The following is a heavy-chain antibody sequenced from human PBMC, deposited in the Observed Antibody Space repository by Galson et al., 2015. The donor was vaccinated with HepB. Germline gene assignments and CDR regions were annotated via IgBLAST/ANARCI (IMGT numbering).Heavy chain of an antibody. V-gene: IGHV3-23*01. CDR3: PNPLFYGSGSGWFDP. CDR2: ITSGGT. J-gene: IGHJ5*02. CDR1: GFTFSNYA. D-gene: IGHD3-10*01. Sequence: SLRLSCAASGFTFSNYAMSWVRQAPGKGLEWVSTITSGGTYYADSVKGRFTISRDNSKNTLYLQMNSLRAEDTAVYYCPNPLFYGSGSGWFDPWGQGTLVTVSS.